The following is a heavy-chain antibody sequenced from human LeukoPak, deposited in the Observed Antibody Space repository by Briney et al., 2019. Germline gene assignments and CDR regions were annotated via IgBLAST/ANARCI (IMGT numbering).Heavy chain of an antibody. CDR3: ARDGAVLTGYYDY. J-gene: IGHJ4*02. CDR2: ISSNGGST. V-gene: IGHV3-64D*06. Sequence: PGGSLRLSCSASGFTFSSYAMHWVRQAPWKGLEYVSAISSNGGSTYYADSVKGRFTISRDNSKNTLYLQMSSLRAEDTAVYYCARDGAVLTGYYDYWGQGTLVTVSS. D-gene: IGHD3-9*01. CDR1: GFTFSSYA.